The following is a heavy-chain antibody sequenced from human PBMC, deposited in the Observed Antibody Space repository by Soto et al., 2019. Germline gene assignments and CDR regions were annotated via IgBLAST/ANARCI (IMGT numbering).Heavy chain of an antibody. CDR1: GGSFSGYY. CDR3: ARGRGSSL. V-gene: IGHV4-34*01. CDR2: INHSGST. J-gene: IGHJ4*02. D-gene: IGHD6-6*01. Sequence: QVQLQQWGAGLLKPSETLSLTCAVYGGSFSGYYWSWIRQPPGKGLEWIGEINHSGSTNYNPSLNSRVTISVATSKNQFSQKLSSVTAADRAEYYCARGRGSSLWGQGTLVTVSS.